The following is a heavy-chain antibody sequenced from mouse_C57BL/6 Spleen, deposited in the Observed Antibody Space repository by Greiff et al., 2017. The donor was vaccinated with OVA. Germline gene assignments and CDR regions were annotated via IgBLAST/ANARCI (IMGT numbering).Heavy chain of an antibody. D-gene: IGHD2-4*01. CDR2: INPYNGGT. J-gene: IGHJ2*01. CDR3: ARSDYDYLDY. V-gene: IGHV1-19*01. Sequence: VHVKQSGPVLVKPGASVKMSCKASGYTFTDYYMNWVKQSHGKSLEWIGVINPYNGGTSYNQKFKGKATLTVDKSSSTAYMELNSLTSEDSAVYYCARSDYDYLDYWGQGTTLTVSS. CDR1: GYTFTDYY.